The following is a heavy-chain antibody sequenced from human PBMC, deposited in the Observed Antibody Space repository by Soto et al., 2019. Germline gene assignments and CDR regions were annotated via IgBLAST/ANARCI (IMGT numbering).Heavy chain of an antibody. CDR3: ARVRYCSSTSCSYDAFDI. D-gene: IGHD2-2*01. CDR2: ISSNGGST. CDR1: GFTFSSYA. Sequence: GSLRLSCAASGFTFSSYAMHWVRQAPGKGLEYVSAISSNGGSTYYANSVKGRFTISRDNSKNTLYLQMGSLRAEDMAVYYCARVRYCSSTSCSYDAFDIWGQGTMVTVSS. J-gene: IGHJ3*02. V-gene: IGHV3-64*01.